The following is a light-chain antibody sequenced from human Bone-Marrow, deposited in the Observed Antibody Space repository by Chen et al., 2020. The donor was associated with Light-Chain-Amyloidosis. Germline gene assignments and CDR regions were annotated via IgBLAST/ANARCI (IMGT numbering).Light chain of an antibody. Sequence: QSALTQPHSVSGSPGQSVTISCTGTSSDIGGYDYVSWYQQYPATAPQLIIYDVNTRPSGVPDRFSASTSANPASLTISGLQADDAAEYHCCAYAGTYTWLFGGGTRLTVL. V-gene: IGLV2-11*01. J-gene: IGLJ3*02. CDR1: SSDIGGYDY. CDR3: CAYAGTYTWL. CDR2: DVN.